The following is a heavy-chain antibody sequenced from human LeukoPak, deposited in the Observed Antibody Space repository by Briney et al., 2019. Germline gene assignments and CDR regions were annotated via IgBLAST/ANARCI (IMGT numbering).Heavy chain of an antibody. CDR2: ISAYNGNT. Sequence: GASVKVSCKASGYTFTSYGISWVRQAPGQGLEWMGWISAYNGNTNYAQKLQGRVTMTTDTSTSTAYMELRSLRSDDTAVYYCARQYYDYVWGSYRDHYYYGMDVWGQGTTVTVSS. CDR3: ARQYYDYVWGSYRDHYYYGMDV. V-gene: IGHV1-18*01. J-gene: IGHJ6*02. D-gene: IGHD3-16*02. CDR1: GYTFTSYG.